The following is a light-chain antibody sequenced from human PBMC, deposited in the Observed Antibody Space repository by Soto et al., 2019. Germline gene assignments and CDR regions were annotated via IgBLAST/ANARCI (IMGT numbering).Light chain of an antibody. CDR3: QQYSSHSWT. Sequence: DIQMTQSPSTLSASVGDRVTITCRASQSISSWLAWYQQKPGKAPKLLIYDASSLESGVPSRFSGSGSGTEFTITISSLQPDDFETYYSQQYSSHSWTFGQGTTV. CDR1: QSISSW. V-gene: IGKV1-5*01. J-gene: IGKJ1*01. CDR2: DAS.